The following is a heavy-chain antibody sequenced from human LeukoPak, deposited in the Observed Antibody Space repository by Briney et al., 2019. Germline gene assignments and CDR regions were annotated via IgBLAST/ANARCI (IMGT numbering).Heavy chain of an antibody. D-gene: IGHD6-19*01. V-gene: IGHV1-2*02. Sequence: ASVEVSCKASGYTFTGYYMHWVRQAPGQGLEWMGWIKPNSGDTKYAEKFQGRVTMTRDTSTSTVYMELSSLRSEDTAVYYCAREFIAVAGTGFDYWGQGTLVTVSS. CDR3: AREFIAVAGTGFDY. CDR2: IKPNSGDT. CDR1: GYTFTGYY. J-gene: IGHJ4*02.